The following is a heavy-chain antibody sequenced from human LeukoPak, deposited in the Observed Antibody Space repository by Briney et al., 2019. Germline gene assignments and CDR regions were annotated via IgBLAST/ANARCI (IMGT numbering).Heavy chain of an antibody. D-gene: IGHD1-26*01. CDR2: INHSGST. CDR1: GGSFSGYY. CDR3: ARGPYSGSPRDYYMDV. J-gene: IGHJ6*03. Sequence: SETLSLTCAVYGGSFSGYYWSWIRQPPGKGLEWIGEINHSGSTNYNPSLKSRVTISVDTSKNQFSLKLSSVTAADTAVYYCARGPYSGSPRDYYMDVWGKGTTVTVSS. V-gene: IGHV4-34*01.